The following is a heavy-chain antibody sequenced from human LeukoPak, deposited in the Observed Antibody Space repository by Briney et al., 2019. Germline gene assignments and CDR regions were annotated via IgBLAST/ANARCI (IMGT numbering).Heavy chain of an antibody. CDR1: GFTFSSYS. J-gene: IGHJ4*02. D-gene: IGHD5-24*01. CDR2: ISSSSSYI. V-gene: IGHV3-21*01. Sequence: GGSLRLSCAASGFTFSSYSMNWVRQAPGKGLEWVSSISSSSSYIYYADSVKGRFTISRDNAKNSLYLQMNSLRAEDTAVYYCARDVRDGYNYFDYWGQGTLVTVSS. CDR3: ARDVRDGYNYFDY.